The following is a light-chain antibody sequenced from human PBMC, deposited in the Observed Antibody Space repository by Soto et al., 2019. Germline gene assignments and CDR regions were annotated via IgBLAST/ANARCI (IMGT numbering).Light chain of an antibody. Sequence: QSALTQPASVSGSPGQSITLSCTGTNSDIGGYNIVSWYQQHPGKAPKLMIYDVSIRPSGVSDRFSGSKSANTASLTISGFQLEDEADYYSNSYATGGTHVFGTGTKVTV. CDR3: NSYATGGTHV. V-gene: IGLV2-14*01. CDR2: DVS. J-gene: IGLJ1*01. CDR1: NSDIGGYNI.